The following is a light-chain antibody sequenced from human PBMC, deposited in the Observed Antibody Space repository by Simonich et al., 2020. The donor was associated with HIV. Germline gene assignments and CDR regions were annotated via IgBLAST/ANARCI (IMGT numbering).Light chain of an antibody. V-gene: IGKV3-15*01. CDR1: QSISAN. CDR2: GAS. CDR3: QQYRYSPWT. Sequence: EIVMTQSPATLSVSPGERATLSCRASQSISANLAWYQQKPGQAPRLLIYGASNRATGIPARCSGSGSGTEFTLTISRLEPEDFAVYFCQQYRYSPWTFGQGTKVEIK. J-gene: IGKJ1*01.